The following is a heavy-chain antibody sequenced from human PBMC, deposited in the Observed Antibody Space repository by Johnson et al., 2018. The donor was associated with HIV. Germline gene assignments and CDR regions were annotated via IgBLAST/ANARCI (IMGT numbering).Heavy chain of an antibody. CDR1: GFTFSSYG. Sequence: QVQLVESGGGVVQPGRSMRLSCAASGFTFSSYGMHWVRQAPGKGLEWVAVIWYDGSNKYYADSVKGRFTISRDNSKNTLYLQMNSLKTEDTAVYYCAQDGTLRAFDIWGQGTMVTVSS. CDR3: AQDGTLRAFDI. J-gene: IGHJ3*02. V-gene: IGHV3-33*06. CDR2: IWYDGSNK.